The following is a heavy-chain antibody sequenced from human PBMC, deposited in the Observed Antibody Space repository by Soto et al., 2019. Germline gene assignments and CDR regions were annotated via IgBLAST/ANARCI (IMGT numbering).Heavy chain of an antibody. CDR3: AKDSWYFDL. CDR2: IDTSGSST. D-gene: IGHD6-13*01. V-gene: IGHV3-74*01. Sequence: PGGSLRLSCEASGFIFTNFWMHWVRQVPGKGLVWVSRIDTSGSSTSYADSVKGRFTISRDNAKNTVSLQMNSLRAEDKGVYYRAKDSWYFDLWSQGCLVHVYS. CDR1: GFIFTNFW. J-gene: IGHJ5*02.